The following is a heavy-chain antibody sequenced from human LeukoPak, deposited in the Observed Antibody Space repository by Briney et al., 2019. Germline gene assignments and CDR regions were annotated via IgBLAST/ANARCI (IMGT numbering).Heavy chain of an antibody. Sequence: GASVKVSCKASGGTFSSYAISWVRQAPGQGLEWMGGIIPIFGTANYAQKFQGRVTITADESTSTAYMELSSLRSEDTAVYHCARAGGGYLDYYYYYGMDVWGQGTTVTVSS. J-gene: IGHJ6*02. CDR1: GGTFSSYA. CDR2: IIPIFGTA. CDR3: ARAGGGYLDYYYYYGMDV. D-gene: IGHD5-12*01. V-gene: IGHV1-69*13.